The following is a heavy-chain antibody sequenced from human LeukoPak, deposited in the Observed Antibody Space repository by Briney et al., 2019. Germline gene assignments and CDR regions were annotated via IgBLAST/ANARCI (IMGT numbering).Heavy chain of an antibody. CDR3: AKPISGGLAVTADWFHP. V-gene: IGHV3-23*01. CDR2: INANSGTT. J-gene: IGHJ5*01. Sequence: GGSLRLSCAASGFSFSSYSMNWVRQPPGKGLEWVSTINANSGTTSYAASVRGRFSISRDNSKNTLYLQLNTLRVDDTATYYCAKPISGGLAVTADWFHPWGQGTLVVVSS. CDR1: GFSFSSYS. D-gene: IGHD6-19*01.